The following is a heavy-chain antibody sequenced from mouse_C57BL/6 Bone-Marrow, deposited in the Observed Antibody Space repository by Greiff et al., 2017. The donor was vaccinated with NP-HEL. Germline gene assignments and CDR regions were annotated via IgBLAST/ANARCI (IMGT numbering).Heavy chain of an antibody. V-gene: IGHV1-55*01. CDR1: GYTFTSYW. J-gene: IGHJ2*01. CDR3: ATGKGDY. D-gene: IGHD4-1*01. Sequence: LVESGAELVKPGASVKMSCKASGYTFTSYWITWVKQRPGQGLECIGDIYPGSGSTNYNEKFKSKATLTVDTSSSTAYMQLSSLTSEDSAVYYCATGKGDYWGQGTTLTVSS. CDR2: IYPGSGST.